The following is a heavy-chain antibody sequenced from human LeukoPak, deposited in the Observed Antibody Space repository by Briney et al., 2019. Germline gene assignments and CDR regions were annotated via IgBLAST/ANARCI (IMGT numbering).Heavy chain of an antibody. CDR1: GGSISSGGYY. D-gene: IGHD4-11*01. Sequence: PSQTLSLTCTVSGGSISSGGYYWSWIRQHPGKGLEWIGYIYYSGSTYYNPSLKSRVTISVDTSKNQFSLKLSSVTAADTAVYYYARSDDYSNYVSLSFDPWGQGTLVTVSS. J-gene: IGHJ5*02. V-gene: IGHV4-31*03. CDR3: ARSDDYSNYVSLSFDP. CDR2: IYYSGST.